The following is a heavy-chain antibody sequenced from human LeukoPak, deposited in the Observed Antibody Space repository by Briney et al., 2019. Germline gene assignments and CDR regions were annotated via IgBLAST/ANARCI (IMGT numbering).Heavy chain of an antibody. CDR2: IYTSGST. J-gene: IGHJ4*02. D-gene: IGHD3-10*01. Sequence: SETLSLTCTVSGGSISSGSYYWSWIRQPAGKGLEWIGRIYTSGSTNHNPSLKSRVTISVDTSKNQFSLKLSSVTAADTAVYYCARDYYGSGSHDYWGQGTLVTVSS. CDR3: ARDYYGSGSHDY. V-gene: IGHV4-61*02. CDR1: GGSISSGSYY.